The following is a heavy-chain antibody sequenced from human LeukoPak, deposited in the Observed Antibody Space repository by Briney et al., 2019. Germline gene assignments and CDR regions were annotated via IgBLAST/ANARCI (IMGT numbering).Heavy chain of an antibody. D-gene: IGHD3-9*01. CDR2: IYTSGST. V-gene: IGHV4-59*10. CDR1: GGSFSGYY. Sequence: PSETLSLTCAVYGGSFSGYYWSWIRQPAGKGLEWIGRIYTSGSTDYNPSLKSRVTISVDTSNNQFSLKLSSVTAADTAVYYCARGYDILTGFFDYWGQGTLVTVSS. J-gene: IGHJ4*02. CDR3: ARGYDILTGFFDY.